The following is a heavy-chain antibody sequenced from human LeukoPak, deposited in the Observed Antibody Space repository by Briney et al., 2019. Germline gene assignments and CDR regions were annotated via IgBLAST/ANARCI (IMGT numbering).Heavy chain of an antibody. CDR3: ARHSLTGDIRMIDY. Sequence: GGSLKISCKGSGYSFTTNWNGWVRQMPGKGLEWMGIIYPGDSDTRYSPSFQGQVTISADKSINTAYLQWSSLKASDSAMYYCARHSLTGDIRMIDYWGQGTLVTVSS. D-gene: IGHD7-27*01. J-gene: IGHJ4*02. CDR1: GYSFTTNW. CDR2: IYPGDSDT. V-gene: IGHV5-51*01.